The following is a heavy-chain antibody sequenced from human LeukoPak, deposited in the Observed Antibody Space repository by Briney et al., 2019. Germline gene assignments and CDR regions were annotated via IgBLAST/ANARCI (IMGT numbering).Heavy chain of an antibody. V-gene: IGHV4-39*01. Sequence: SETLSLTCTVSGGSISSSSYYWGWMRQPPGKGLEWIGSIYYSGSTYYNPSLKSRVTISVDTSKNQFSLKLSSVTAADTAVYYCARYGSGSYYRSCDPWGQGTLVTVSS. CDR3: ARYGSGSYYRSCDP. CDR2: IYYSGST. CDR1: GGSISSSSYY. J-gene: IGHJ5*02. D-gene: IGHD3-10*01.